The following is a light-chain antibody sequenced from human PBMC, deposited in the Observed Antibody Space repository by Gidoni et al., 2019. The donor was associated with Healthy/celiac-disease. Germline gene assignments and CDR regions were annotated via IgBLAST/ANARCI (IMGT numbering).Light chain of an antibody. V-gene: IGKV3-20*01. CDR3: QQYGSSPPWT. CDR1: PSVSSSY. CDR2: GAS. Sequence: EIVLTQSPGTLSLSPGERATLSCRSSPSVSSSYLAWYQQQPGQAPRLLIYGASSRATGIPDRFSGSGSGTDFTLTISRREPEDSAVYYCQQYGSSPPWTFGQGTKVEIK. J-gene: IGKJ1*01.